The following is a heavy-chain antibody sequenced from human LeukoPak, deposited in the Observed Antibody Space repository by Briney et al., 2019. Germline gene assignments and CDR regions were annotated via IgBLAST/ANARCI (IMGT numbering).Heavy chain of an antibody. V-gene: IGHV4-39*07. J-gene: IGHJ6*03. CDR1: GGSISSSSYY. Sequence: SETLSLTCTVSGGSISSSSYYWGWIRQPPGKGLEWIGSIYYSGSTYYNPSLKSRVTISVDTSKNQFSLKLSSVTAADTAVYYCARTTPNYDIFEDYYYYYMDVWGKGTTVTVSS. CDR3: ARTTPNYDIFEDYYYYYMDV. D-gene: IGHD3-9*01. CDR2: IYYSGST.